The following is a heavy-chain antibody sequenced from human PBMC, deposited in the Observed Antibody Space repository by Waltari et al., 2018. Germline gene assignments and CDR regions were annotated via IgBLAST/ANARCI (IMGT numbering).Heavy chain of an antibody. Sequence: EVRLAESGGGFVQPGGSLRRSCAASGFMFTDHWMHWFRQAPGKGLVWVSHINIDGSVTDYGNAVQGRFTISRDNAKKTIYLQMNGLRAEDTALYYCVRSLNFTSEMWGQGTMVTVSS. V-gene: IGHV3-74*01. CDR2: INIDGSVT. J-gene: IGHJ3*02. CDR3: VRSLNFTSEM. CDR1: GFMFTDHW.